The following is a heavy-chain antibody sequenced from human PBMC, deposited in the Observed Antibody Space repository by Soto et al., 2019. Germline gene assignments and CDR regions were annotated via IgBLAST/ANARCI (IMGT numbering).Heavy chain of an antibody. CDR2: IYPVDSDP. J-gene: IGHJ6*02. CDR1: GYSFTSYW. V-gene: IGHV5-51*01. CDR3: ARHGDAAGRPGRYYYYFYGMDV. D-gene: IGHD3-10*01. Sequence: EPLKISCHGSGYSFTSYWIVRVRHMPGQGLEWVVIIYPVDSDPRYSPSFQGQATISPVKSTSTTSLQWSSLKASDTAMYYCARHGDAAGRPGRYYYYFYGMDVWGQGTTVTVSS.